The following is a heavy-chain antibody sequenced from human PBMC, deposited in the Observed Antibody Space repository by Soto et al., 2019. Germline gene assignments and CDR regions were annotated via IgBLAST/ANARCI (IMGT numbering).Heavy chain of an antibody. D-gene: IGHD6-19*01. V-gene: IGHV4-39*01. J-gene: IGHJ6*02. Sequence: SETLSLTCTVSGGSISSSSYYWGWIRQPPGKGLEWIGSIYYSGSTYYNPSLKSRVTISVDTSKNQFSLKLSSVTAADTAVYYCARLAGTDYYYGMDVWGQGTTVPVSS. CDR1: GGSISSSSYY. CDR2: IYYSGST. CDR3: ARLAGTDYYYGMDV.